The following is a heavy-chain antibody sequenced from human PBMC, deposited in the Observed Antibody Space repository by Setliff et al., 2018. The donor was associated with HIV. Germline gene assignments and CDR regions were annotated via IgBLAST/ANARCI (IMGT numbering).Heavy chain of an antibody. CDR1: GGSVSISD. V-gene: IGHV4-4*09. CDR2: IYTSGNT. J-gene: IGHJ5*02. CDR3: ARRSDWFDP. Sequence: ETLSLTCTVSGGSVSISDWSWIRQPPGKGLEWIGCIYTSGNTNYDPSLKSRVTISVDTSKNQFSLKLASVTAADTAVYFCARRSDWFDPWGQGTLVTVSS.